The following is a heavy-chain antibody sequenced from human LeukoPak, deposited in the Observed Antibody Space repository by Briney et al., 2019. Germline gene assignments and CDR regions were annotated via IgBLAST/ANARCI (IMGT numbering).Heavy chain of an antibody. CDR3: ARITDNYSSSWYGGNFDY. V-gene: IGHV3-30-3*01. CDR2: ISYDGSNK. Sequence: PGGSLRLSCAASGFTFSSYAMHWVRQAPGKGLEWVAVISYDGSNKYYADSVKGRFTISRDNSKNTLYLQMNSLRAEDTAVYYCARITDNYSSSWYGGNFDYWGQGTLVTVSS. D-gene: IGHD6-13*01. CDR1: GFTFSSYA. J-gene: IGHJ4*02.